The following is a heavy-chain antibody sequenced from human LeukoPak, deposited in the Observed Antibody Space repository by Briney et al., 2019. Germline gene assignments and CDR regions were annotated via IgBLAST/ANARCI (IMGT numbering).Heavy chain of an antibody. CDR1: RGSISSSISSSF. CDR2: IYYSGST. J-gene: IGHJ3*01. CDR3: ARSNVRYSAIGRSGNAFDV. V-gene: IGHV4-61*01. D-gene: IGHD1-26*01. Sequence: ASETPSLTCTVSRGSISSSISSSFWSWIRQPPGKALEWIGDIYYSGSTNYNPALKGRVTISVDTAKNQFTLKLNSVTAADTAVYYCARSNVRYSAIGRSGNAFDVWGQGTMVTVSS.